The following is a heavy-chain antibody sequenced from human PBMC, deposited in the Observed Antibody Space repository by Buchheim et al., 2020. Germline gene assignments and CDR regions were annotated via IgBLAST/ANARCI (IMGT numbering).Heavy chain of an antibody. J-gene: IGHJ6*02. D-gene: IGHD2-2*01. V-gene: IGHV3-66*01. CDR2: IYSGGST. Sequence: EVQLVESGGGLVQPGGSLRLSCAASGFTVSSNYMSWVRQAPRKGLEWVSVIYSGGSTYYADSVKGRFTISRDNSKNTLYLQMNSLRAEDTAVYYCARDIVVVPGGMDVWGQGTT. CDR3: ARDIVVVPGGMDV. CDR1: GFTVSSNY.